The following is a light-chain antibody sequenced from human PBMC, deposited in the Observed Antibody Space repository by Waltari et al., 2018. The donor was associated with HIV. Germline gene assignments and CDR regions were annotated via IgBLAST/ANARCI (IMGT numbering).Light chain of an antibody. V-gene: IGLV6-57*03. Sequence: NFILPQPHSVSESPGKTVTISCTRSSGNIASSYVQWYQQRPGSAPTTVIYANNQRPSGVPDRFSGSIDSSSNAASLTISGLRTEDEADYYCQSHDNKIFYVFGGGTYVTVL. CDR3: QSHDNKIFYV. J-gene: IGLJ1*01. CDR2: ANN. CDR1: SGNIASSY.